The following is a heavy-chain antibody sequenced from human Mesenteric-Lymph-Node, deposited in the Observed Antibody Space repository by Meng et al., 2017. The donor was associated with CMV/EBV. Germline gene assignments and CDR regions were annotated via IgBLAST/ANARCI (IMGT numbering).Heavy chain of an antibody. CDR2: ISGSGGST. CDR3: AKPQLGMAYYFDY. J-gene: IGHJ4*02. D-gene: IGHD7-27*01. V-gene: IGHV3-23*01. CDR1: GFTFNTYA. Sequence: GGSLRLSCAASGFTFNTYAMSWVRQAPGKGLEWVSAISGSGGSTYYADSVKGRFTISRDNSKNTLYLQMNSLRAEDTAVYYCAKPQLGMAYYFDYWGQGTLVTVSS.